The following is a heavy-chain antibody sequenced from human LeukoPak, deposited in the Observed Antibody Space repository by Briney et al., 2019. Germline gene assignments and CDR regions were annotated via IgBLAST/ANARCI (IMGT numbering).Heavy chain of an antibody. CDR1: GGSFSGYY. CDR3: ARGGYFSSYYYRN. J-gene: IGHJ4*02. V-gene: IGHV3-23*01. D-gene: IGHD3-3*01. Sequence: ETLSLTCAAYGGSFSGYYWSWIRQPPGKGLEWVSAISGSGGSTYYADSVKGRFTISRDNSKNTLYLQMNSLRAEDTAVYYCARGGYFSSYYYRNWGQGSLVTVSS. CDR2: ISGSGGST.